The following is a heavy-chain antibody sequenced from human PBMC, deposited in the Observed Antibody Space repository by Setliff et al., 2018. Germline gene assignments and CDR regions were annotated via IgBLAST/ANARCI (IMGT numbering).Heavy chain of an antibody. D-gene: IGHD6-19*01. CDR3: ARDVVSGWYRRNNYFGMDV. CDR1: GFTFTDYW. J-gene: IGHJ6*02. Sequence: GESLKISCAASGFTFTDYWMTWVRQAPGKGLEWVANIKQDGSEKSYVDSVKGRFTISRDNAKNSVYLQMNSLRVEDTAVYYCARDVVSGWYRRNNYFGMDVWGQGTTVTVSS. CDR2: IKQDGSEK. V-gene: IGHV3-7*01.